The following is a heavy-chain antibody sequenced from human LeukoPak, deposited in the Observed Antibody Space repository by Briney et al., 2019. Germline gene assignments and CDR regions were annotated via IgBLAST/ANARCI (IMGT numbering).Heavy chain of an antibody. J-gene: IGHJ6*02. D-gene: IGHD1-26*01. Sequence: GGSLSLSCAASGFTFSSYDMHWVRQATGKGLEWVSAIGTAGDTYYPGSVKGRFTISRENAKNSLYLQMNSLRAGDTAVYYCARGEVGATRYGMDVWGQGTTVTVSS. CDR1: GFTFSSYD. V-gene: IGHV3-13*04. CDR3: ARGEVGATRYGMDV. CDR2: IGTAGDT.